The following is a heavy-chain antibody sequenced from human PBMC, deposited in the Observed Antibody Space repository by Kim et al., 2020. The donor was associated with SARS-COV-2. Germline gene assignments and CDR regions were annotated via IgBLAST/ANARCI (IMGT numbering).Heavy chain of an antibody. D-gene: IGHD6-13*01. Sequence: GGSLRLSCAASGFTFSSYSMNWVRQAPGKGLEWVSSISSSSSYIYYADSVKGRFTISRDNAKNSLYLQMNSLRAEDTAVYYCARDVSIAAAAEENYYYGMDVWGQGTTVTVSS. V-gene: IGHV3-21*01. CDR1: GFTFSSYS. J-gene: IGHJ6*02. CDR2: ISSSSSYI. CDR3: ARDVSIAAAAEENYYYGMDV.